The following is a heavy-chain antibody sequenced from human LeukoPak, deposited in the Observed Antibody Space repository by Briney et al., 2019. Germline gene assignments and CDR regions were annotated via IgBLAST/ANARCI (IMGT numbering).Heavy chain of an antibody. CDR2: ISYSGST. D-gene: IGHD3-10*01. V-gene: IGHV4-39*02. CDR1: GGSISSSSYY. Sequence: KASETLPLTCIVSGGSISSSSYYWGWIRQPPGKGLEWIGSISYSGSTYYNPSLKSRVTISVDTSKNHFSLKLSSVTAADTAVYYCASLWNYGSGSYLDYWGQGTLVTVSS. CDR3: ASLWNYGSGSYLDY. J-gene: IGHJ4*02.